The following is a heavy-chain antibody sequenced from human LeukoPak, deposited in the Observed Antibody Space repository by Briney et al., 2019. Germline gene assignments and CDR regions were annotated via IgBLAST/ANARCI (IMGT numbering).Heavy chain of an antibody. CDR3: AKYDAAMANGHFDY. J-gene: IGHJ4*02. V-gene: IGHV3-30*02. CDR1: GFTFSSYG. CDR2: IRYDGSNK. Sequence: HPGGSLRLSCAASGFTFSSYGIHWVRQAPGKGLEWVAFIRYDGSNKYYADSVKGRFTISRDNSKNTLYLQMNSLRAEDTAVYYCAKYDAAMANGHFDYWGQGTLVTVSS. D-gene: IGHD5-18*01.